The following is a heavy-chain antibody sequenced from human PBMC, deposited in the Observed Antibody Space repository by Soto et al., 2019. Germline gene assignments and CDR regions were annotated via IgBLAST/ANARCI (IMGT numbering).Heavy chain of an antibody. V-gene: IGHV4-34*01. J-gene: IGHJ3*02. CDR2: INHSGST. Sequence: SETLSLTCAVYGGSFSGYYWSWIRQPPGKGLEWIGEINHSGSTNYNPSLKSRVTISVDTSKNQFSLKLSSVTAADTAVYYCARGSNYYDSSGTQATWAFDIWGQGTMVTVSS. CDR3: ARGSNYYDSSGTQATWAFDI. CDR1: GGSFSGYY. D-gene: IGHD3-22*01.